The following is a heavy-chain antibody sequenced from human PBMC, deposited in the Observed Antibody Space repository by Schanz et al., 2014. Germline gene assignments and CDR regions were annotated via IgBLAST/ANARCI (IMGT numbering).Heavy chain of an antibody. CDR3: AIIGVMVAVAGTRADY. CDR2: LSGSGGST. CDR1: GFTVSSDH. Sequence: EVLLVESGGGFVQPGGSLGLSCVVSGFTVSSDHMSWVRQAPGKGLEWVSALSGSGGSTYYADSVKGRFTISRDNAKNSLFLQMNRLRAEDTALYYCAIIGVMVAVAGTRADYWGQGTLVTVSS. D-gene: IGHD6-19*01. V-gene: IGHV3-23*04. J-gene: IGHJ4*02.